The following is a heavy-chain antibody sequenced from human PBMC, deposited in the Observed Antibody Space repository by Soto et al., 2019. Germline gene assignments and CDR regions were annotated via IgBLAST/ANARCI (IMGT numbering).Heavy chain of an antibody. V-gene: IGHV3-64D*06. Sequence: GGSLRLSCSASGFTFSSYAMQWVRQAPGKGLEFVSGISNSGGYTNYAESVKGRFTVSRDNSKNMLYLQMSSLRAEDTAVYYCVKDLGHSGYCRSTTCPQYWGQGT. D-gene: IGHD2-2*01. CDR1: GFTFSSYA. CDR3: VKDLGHSGYCRSTTCPQY. CDR2: ISNSGGYT. J-gene: IGHJ4*02.